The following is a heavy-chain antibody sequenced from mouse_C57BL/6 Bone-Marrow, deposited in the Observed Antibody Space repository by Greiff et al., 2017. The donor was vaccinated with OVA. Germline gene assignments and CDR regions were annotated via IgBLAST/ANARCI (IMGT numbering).Heavy chain of an antibody. V-gene: IGHV5-17*01. CDR2: ISSGGSTI. CDR1: GFTFSDYG. J-gene: IGHJ2*01. Sequence: VQLKESGGGLVKPGGSLKLSCAASGFTFSDYGMHWVRQAPEKGLEWVAYISSGGSTIYYADTVKGRFTISRDNAKNTLFLQMTSLRSEDTAMYYCARPFFYDYDSYFDYWGQGTTLTVSS. D-gene: IGHD2-4*01. CDR3: ARPFFYDYDSYFDY.